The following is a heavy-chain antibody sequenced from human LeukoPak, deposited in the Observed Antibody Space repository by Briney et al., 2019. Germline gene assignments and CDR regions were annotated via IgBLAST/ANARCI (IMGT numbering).Heavy chain of an antibody. Sequence: GGSLRLSCAASGFTFNNAWMSWVRQAQGKGLEWVGRIKSKTAGGTTHYATAVKGRFTILRDDSKNTLFLQMNSLKTEDTAVYYCTTDDFGMDVWGQGTTVTVSS. J-gene: IGHJ6*02. CDR3: TTDDFGMDV. CDR2: IKSKTAGGTT. CDR1: GFTFNNAW. V-gene: IGHV3-15*01.